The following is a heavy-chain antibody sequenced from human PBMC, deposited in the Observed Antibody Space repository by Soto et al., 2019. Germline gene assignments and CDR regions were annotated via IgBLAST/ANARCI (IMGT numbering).Heavy chain of an antibody. J-gene: IGHJ4*02. CDR3: ARGSGSGYDYYYFDY. Sequence: SETLSLTCAVYGGSFSGYYWSWIRQPPGKGLEWIGEINHSGSTNYNPSLKSRVTISVDTSKNQFSLKLSSVTAADTAVYYCARGSGSGYDYYYFDYWGQGTLVTVSS. CDR2: INHSGST. D-gene: IGHD5-12*01. V-gene: IGHV4-34*01. CDR1: GGSFSGYY.